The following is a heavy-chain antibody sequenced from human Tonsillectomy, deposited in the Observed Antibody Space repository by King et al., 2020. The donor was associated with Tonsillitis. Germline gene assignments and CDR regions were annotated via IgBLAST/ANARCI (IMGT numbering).Heavy chain of an antibody. V-gene: IGHV1-69*01. Sequence: QLVQSGAEVKKPGSSVKVSCKASGDTFSNYAISWVRQAPGQGLEWMGGIIPIFGTANYAQKFQGRVTITAYESTSTAYMELSSLRSEDTAVYYCARVGFYCSSTSCPLDYWGQGTLVTVSS. CDR2: IIPIFGTA. J-gene: IGHJ4*02. CDR3: ARVGFYCSSTSCPLDY. D-gene: IGHD2-2*01. CDR1: GDTFSNYA.